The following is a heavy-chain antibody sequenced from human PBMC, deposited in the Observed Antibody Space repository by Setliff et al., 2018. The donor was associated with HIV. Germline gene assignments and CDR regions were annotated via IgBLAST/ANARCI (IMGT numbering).Heavy chain of an antibody. CDR2: IYPGDSDT. D-gene: IGHD3-10*01. J-gene: IGHJ4*02. Sequence: PGESLKISCKGSGFSFTSYWIGWVRQMPGKGLAYMGFIYPGDSDTKYSPSFWGRVTISVDKSTNTAYLHWNSLRPADTAMYYCGRSGKSGELYAYWGQGTQVTVSS. CDR3: GRSGKSGELYAY. V-gene: IGHV5-51*01. CDR1: GFSFTSYW.